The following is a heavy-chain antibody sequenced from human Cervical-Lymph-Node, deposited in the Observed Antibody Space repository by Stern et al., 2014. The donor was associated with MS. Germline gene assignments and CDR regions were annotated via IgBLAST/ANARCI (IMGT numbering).Heavy chain of an antibody. D-gene: IGHD6-13*01. Sequence: QVQLVESGAEVKTPGASVKVSCKGSGYTFAGYQVQWVRQAPGQGLEWMGGILPKTGDTNYAQKFQGRVSMTGDTSISTAYMELSGLTFDDTATYYCARDRDFSSWGDFDYWGQGTLVTVSP. CDR1: GYTFAGYQ. CDR2: ILPKTGDT. CDR3: ARDRDFSSWGDFDY. J-gene: IGHJ4*02. V-gene: IGHV1-2*02.